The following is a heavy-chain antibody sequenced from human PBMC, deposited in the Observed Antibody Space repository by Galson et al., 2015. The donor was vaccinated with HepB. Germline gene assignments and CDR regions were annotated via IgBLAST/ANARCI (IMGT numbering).Heavy chain of an antibody. CDR2: ISYDGSNK. Sequence: SLRLSCAASGLTFSSYGMHWVRQAPGKGLEWVAVISYDGSNKYYADSVKGRFTISRDNSKNTVSLQMNSLRTDDTAVYYCTKEMRGRSGMDVWGQGTTVTVSS. CDR3: TKEMRGRSGMDV. CDR1: GLTFSSYG. V-gene: IGHV3-30*18. J-gene: IGHJ6*02.